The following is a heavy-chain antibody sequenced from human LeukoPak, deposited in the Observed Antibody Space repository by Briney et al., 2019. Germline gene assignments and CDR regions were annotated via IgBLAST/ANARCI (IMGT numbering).Heavy chain of an antibody. CDR1: GFTFSSYS. V-gene: IGHV3-23*01. CDR3: ANWIGSSSRDY. CDR2: INSNGDEI. D-gene: IGHD6-6*01. J-gene: IGHJ4*02. Sequence: PGGSLGLSCAASGFTFSSYSMNWVRQAPGKGLEWVSGINSNGDEIYYADSVRGRFTISRDNSNNALYLQMDSLRAEDTAVYYCANWIGSSSRDYWGQGTLVTVSS.